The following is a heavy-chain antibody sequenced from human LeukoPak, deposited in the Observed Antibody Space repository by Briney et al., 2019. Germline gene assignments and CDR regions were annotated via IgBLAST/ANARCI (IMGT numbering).Heavy chain of an antibody. J-gene: IGHJ2*01. CDR3: ASDHCSSTSCHNWYFDL. CDR2: IYYSGST. V-gene: IGHV4-61*01. CDR1: GGSVSSGSYY. D-gene: IGHD2-2*02. Sequence: SETLSLTCTVSGGSVSSGSYYWSWIRQPPGKGLEWIGYIYYSGSTNYNPSLKSRVTISVDTSKNQFSLKLSSVNAADTAVYYCASDHCSSTSCHNWYFDLWGRGTLVTVSS.